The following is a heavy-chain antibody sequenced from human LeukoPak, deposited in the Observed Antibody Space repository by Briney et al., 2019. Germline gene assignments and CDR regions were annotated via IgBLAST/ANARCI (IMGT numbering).Heavy chain of an antibody. J-gene: IGHJ6*03. CDR3: ARRYCSSNSCYGYYMDV. CDR1: GGSISSGSYY. Sequence: SQTLSLTCTVSGGSISSGSYYWSWIRQPAGKGLEWIGRIYTSGNTNYNPSLKSRVTISVDTSKNQFSLKLSSVTAADTAVYYCARRYCSSNSCYGYYMDVWDKGTTVTVSS. D-gene: IGHD2-2*01. CDR2: IYTSGNT. V-gene: IGHV4-61*02.